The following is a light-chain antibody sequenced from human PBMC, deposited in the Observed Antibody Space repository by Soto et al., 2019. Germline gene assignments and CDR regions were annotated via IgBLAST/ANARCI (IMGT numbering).Light chain of an antibody. CDR1: QTVLNNY. Sequence: EIVLTQSPGTLSLSPGERATLSCRASQTVLNNYLTWYQQKPGQAPRRLIFGASIRATGIPDRFSGSGSGTDFTLTISRLEPEDFAVYYCQQYGSSPTTVGQGTKV. V-gene: IGKV3-20*01. CDR2: GAS. J-gene: IGKJ1*01. CDR3: QQYGSSPTT.